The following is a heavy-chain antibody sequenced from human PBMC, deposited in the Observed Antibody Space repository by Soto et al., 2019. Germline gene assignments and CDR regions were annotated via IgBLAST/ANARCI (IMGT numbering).Heavy chain of an antibody. J-gene: IGHJ6*02. CDR2: INPNSGGT. CDR1: GYTFTGYY. Sequence: ASVKVSCKASGYTFTGYYMQWVRQAPGQRLEWMGWINPNSGGTNYAQKFQGWVTMTRDTSISTAYMELSRLRSDDTAVYYCARDNPAGFRRSSSLHTTRSYYYYGMDVWGQGTTVTVSS. CDR3: ARDNPAGFRRSSSLHTTRSYYYYGMDV. D-gene: IGHD6-13*01. V-gene: IGHV1-2*04.